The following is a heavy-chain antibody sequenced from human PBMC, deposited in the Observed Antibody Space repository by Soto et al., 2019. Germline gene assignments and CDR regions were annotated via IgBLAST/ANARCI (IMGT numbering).Heavy chain of an antibody. J-gene: IGHJ6*03. D-gene: IGHD1-20*01. Sequence: SETLSLTCAVYGRAFRAYHWLWIRQAPEKGLEWIGEINHTGSATYSPSLKSRVTISVDTSKDQFSLRLTSLTAADTTVYFCARGCWGISSIPDYNNVYYMDIWGKGTTVTVSS. V-gene: IGHV4-34*01. CDR1: GRAFRAYH. CDR2: INHTGSA. CDR3: ARGCWGISSIPDYNNVYYMDI.